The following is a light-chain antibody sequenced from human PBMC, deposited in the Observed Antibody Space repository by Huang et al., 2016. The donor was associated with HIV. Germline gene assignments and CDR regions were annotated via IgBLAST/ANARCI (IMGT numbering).Light chain of an antibody. CDR3: QQFNNYLT. Sequence: AIQLTQSPSSLSASVGDRVTITCRASQGISSDLACYQQKPGKAPKLLIYDASSLESGVPSRFSGSGSETDFTLTISSLQPEDFATYYCQQFNNYLTFGQGTRLEIK. CDR1: QGISSD. J-gene: IGKJ5*01. CDR2: DAS. V-gene: IGKV1-13*01.